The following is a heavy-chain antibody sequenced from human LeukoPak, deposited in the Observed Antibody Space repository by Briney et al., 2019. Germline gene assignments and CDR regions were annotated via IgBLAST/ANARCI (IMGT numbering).Heavy chain of an antibody. CDR3: ARTTSPSRYDDYQQIDY. V-gene: IGHV4-59*01. CDR2: IYYIGNT. Sequence: PSETLSLTCTVSGGSLYNYYWSWIRQPPGKGLEWIGYIYYIGNTDYNPSLKSRVTISVDTSKNQFSLKLSSLTAADTAVYYCARTTSPSRYDDYQQIDYWGQGSLVTVSS. CDR1: GGSLYNYY. D-gene: IGHD4-17*01. J-gene: IGHJ4*02.